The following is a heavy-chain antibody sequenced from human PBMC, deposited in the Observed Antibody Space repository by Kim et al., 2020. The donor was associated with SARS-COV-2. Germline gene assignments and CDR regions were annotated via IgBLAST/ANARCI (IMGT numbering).Heavy chain of an antibody. J-gene: IGHJ6*02. Sequence: GGSLRPSCAASGFTFSSYGMHWVRQAPGKGLEWVAVISYDGSNKYYADSVKGRFTISRDNSKNTLYLQMNSLRAEDTAVYYCAKDFVVVPANVNGMDVWGQGTTVTVSS. CDR1: GFTFSSYG. CDR2: ISYDGSNK. D-gene: IGHD2-2*01. CDR3: AKDFVVVPANVNGMDV. V-gene: IGHV3-30*18.